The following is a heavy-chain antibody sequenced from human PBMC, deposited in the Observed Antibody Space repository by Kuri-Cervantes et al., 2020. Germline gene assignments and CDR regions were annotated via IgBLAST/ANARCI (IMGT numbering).Heavy chain of an antibody. J-gene: IGHJ4*02. CDR1: GFTFSSYG. D-gene: IGHD2/OR15-2a*01. CDR2: ISYDGSNK. Sequence: GGSLRLSCAASGFTFSSYGIHWVRQAPGKGLEWVAVISYDGSNKYYADSVKGRFTISRDNSKNTLYLQMNSLRAEDTAVYYCAKGDCISTTCPFEYWGQGTLVTVSS. V-gene: IGHV3-30*18. CDR3: AKGDCISTTCPFEY.